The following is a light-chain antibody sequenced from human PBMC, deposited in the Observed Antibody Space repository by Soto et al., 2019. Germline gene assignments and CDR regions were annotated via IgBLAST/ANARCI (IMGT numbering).Light chain of an antibody. Sequence: VFSQSPGTLSLSPGERATLSCRASQSGSSRSLAWYQHKPRQAPRLLIYGASTRASGIPARFSGSGSGTEFTLTISSLQSEDFAVYYCQQYNNWPPITFAQRTRLAI. J-gene: IGKJ5*01. CDR2: GAS. V-gene: IGKV3-15*01. CDR1: QSGSSR. CDR3: QQYNNWPPIT.